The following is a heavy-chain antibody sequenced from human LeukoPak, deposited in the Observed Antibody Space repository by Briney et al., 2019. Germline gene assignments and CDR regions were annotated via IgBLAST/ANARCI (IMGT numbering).Heavy chain of an antibody. Sequence: ASVTDSCKASVYTFTDYYMHWVRQAPGQGLEWMGWINPNSGSSNYAQKFQGRVTMTRDTSISTAYMELSRLRSDDTAVYYCARGLLDYYYDSSGPFDYWGQGTLVTVSP. CDR1: VYTFTDYY. J-gene: IGHJ4*02. CDR2: INPNSGSS. CDR3: ARGLLDYYYDSSGPFDY. D-gene: IGHD3-22*01. V-gene: IGHV1-2*02.